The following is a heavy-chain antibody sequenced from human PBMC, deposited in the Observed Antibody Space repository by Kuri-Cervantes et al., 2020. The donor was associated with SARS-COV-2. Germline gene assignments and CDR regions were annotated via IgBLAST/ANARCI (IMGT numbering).Heavy chain of an antibody. CDR1: GYSFTSYW. CDR2: IYPGDSDT. D-gene: IGHD2-2*01. J-gene: IGHJ4*02. V-gene: IGHV5-51*03. CDR3: ARLGPRVPAAMEFDY. Sequence: GESLKISCKGSGYSFTSYWIGWVRQMPGKGLEWMGIIYPGDSDTRYSPSFQGQVTISADKSISTAYLQWSSLKASDTAMYYCARLGPRVPAAMEFDYWGQGTLVTVSS.